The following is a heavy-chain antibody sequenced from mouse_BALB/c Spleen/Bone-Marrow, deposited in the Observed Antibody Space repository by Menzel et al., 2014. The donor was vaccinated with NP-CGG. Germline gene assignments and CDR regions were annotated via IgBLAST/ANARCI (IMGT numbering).Heavy chain of an antibody. V-gene: IGHV1-54*01. Sequence: VQLQESGAELVRPGTSVKVSCKASGYAFTNYLIEWVKQRPGQGLEWIGVIYPGSGGTNYNEKFRDKATLTADKSSSTAYMQLSSLTSDDSAVYFCARGTTVYYFDYWGQGTTLTVSP. D-gene: IGHD1-1*01. CDR2: IYPGSGGT. CDR3: ARGTTVYYFDY. CDR1: GYAFTNYL. J-gene: IGHJ2*01.